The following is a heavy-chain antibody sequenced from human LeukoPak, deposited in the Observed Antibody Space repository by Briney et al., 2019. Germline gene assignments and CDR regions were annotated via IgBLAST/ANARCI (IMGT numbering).Heavy chain of an antibody. CDR2: VYYTGST. CDR1: GGSISPYY. V-gene: IGHV4-59*01. Sequence: ETLSLTCPVSGGSISPYYWSWIRQPPGKGLEWIGYVYYTGSTYYNPSLKSRVTILIDTSKNQFSLKLTSVTAADTAVYYCARAYYYGSGTFDIWGQGTMVTVSS. CDR3: ARAYYYGSGTFDI. J-gene: IGHJ3*02. D-gene: IGHD3-10*01.